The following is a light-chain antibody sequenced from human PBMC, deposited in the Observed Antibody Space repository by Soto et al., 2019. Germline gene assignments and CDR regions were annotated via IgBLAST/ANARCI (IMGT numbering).Light chain of an antibody. V-gene: IGLV1-40*01. CDR1: SSNIGAGYD. CDR3: QSYDTSLSGYV. J-gene: IGLJ1*01. CDR2: ANN. Sequence: QAVVTQPPSVSGAPGQRVTISCTGSSSNIGAGYDIHWYQQVPGTAPKPLIYANNNRASGVPDRLSGSKSGTSASLAITGLQAEDEADYYCQSYDTSLSGYVFGPGTKLTV.